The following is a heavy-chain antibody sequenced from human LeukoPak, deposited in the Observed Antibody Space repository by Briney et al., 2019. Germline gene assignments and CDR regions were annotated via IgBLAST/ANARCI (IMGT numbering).Heavy chain of an antibody. Sequence: GESLRLSCAASGFTFRDYYMSWIRQAPGKGLEWVSYISSSGSTIYYADSVKGRFTISRDNAKNSLYLQMNSLRAEDTAVYYCARANRGYSYGYYFDYWGQGTLVTVSS. CDR2: ISSSGSTI. V-gene: IGHV3-11*04. D-gene: IGHD5-18*01. CDR1: GFTFRDYY. J-gene: IGHJ4*02. CDR3: ARANRGYSYGYYFDY.